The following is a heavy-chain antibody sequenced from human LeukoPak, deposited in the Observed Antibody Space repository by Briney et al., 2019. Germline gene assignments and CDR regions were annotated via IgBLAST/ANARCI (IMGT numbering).Heavy chain of an antibody. CDR2: IYSGGST. Sequence: GGSLRLSCAASGFTVSSNYMSWVRQAPGKGLEWVSVIYSGGSTYYADSVKGRFTISRDNSKNTLYLQMNSLRAEDTAVYYCARYSSGPHWFDPWGQGTLVTVSS. CDR3: ARYSSGPHWFDP. J-gene: IGHJ5*02. CDR1: GFTVSSNY. D-gene: IGHD6-19*01. V-gene: IGHV3-53*01.